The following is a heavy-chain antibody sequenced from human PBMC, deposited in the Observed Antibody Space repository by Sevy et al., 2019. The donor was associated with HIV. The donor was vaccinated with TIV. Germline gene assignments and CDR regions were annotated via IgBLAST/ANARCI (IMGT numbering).Heavy chain of an antibody. J-gene: IGHJ5*01. CDR3: ARDPSEEGFSYGPFDS. CDR2: IYYSGNT. Sequence: SETLSLTCIVSSGSVSSGNNYWSWIRQPPGKGLEWIGYIYYSGNTKYNPPLKSRVTISIETSKNQFSLNLTSVTAADTAVYYCARDPSEEGFSYGPFDSWGQGILVTVSS. D-gene: IGHD5-18*01. CDR1: SGSVSSGNNY. V-gene: IGHV4-61*01.